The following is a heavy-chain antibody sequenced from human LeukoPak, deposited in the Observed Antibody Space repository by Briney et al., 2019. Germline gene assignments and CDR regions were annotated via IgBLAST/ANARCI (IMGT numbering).Heavy chain of an antibody. CDR3: ARDWRAEAGPFDY. CDR2: ISFDGSQK. Sequence: GGSLRLSCAASGFTFSNYGMHWVRQAPGKGLEWVALISFDGSQKYYADSVKGRFTISRDNSKSTVYLQMNSLRVEDAAVYYCARDWRAEAGPFDYWGQGTLVTVSS. J-gene: IGHJ4*02. V-gene: IGHV3-30*02. D-gene: IGHD6-13*01. CDR1: GFTFSNYG.